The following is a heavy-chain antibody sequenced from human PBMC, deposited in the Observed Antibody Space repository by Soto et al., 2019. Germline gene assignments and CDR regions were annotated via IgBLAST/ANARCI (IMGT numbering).Heavy chain of an antibody. Sequence: QVHLVQSGAEVKKPGASVKVSCKASGYTFTTQTIHWVRQAPGQMLEWMGWINAGNGDTKNSQKFQARVTITRDTSASTAYMELSSLRSEDTAVYYCAREQIEVGAAGMTEYYYDAMDVWGRGTTVTGSS. D-gene: IGHD6-13*01. J-gene: IGHJ6*04. CDR3: AREQIEVGAAGMTEYYYDAMDV. CDR1: GYTFTTQT. V-gene: IGHV1-3*01. CDR2: INAGNGDT.